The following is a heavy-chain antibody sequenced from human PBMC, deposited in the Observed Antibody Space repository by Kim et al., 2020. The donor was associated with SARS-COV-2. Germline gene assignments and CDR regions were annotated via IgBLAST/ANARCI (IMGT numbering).Heavy chain of an antibody. Sequence: RYSPTLKSRLTITRDTSKNQVVLTMTNMAPVDTATYYCAHKQLVRGWFDPWGQGTLVTISS. D-gene: IGHD6-6*01. V-gene: IGHV2-5*01. J-gene: IGHJ5*02. CDR3: AHKQLVRGWFDP.